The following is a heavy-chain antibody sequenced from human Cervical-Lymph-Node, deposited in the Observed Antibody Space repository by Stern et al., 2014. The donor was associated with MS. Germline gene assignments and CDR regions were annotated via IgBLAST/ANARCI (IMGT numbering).Heavy chain of an antibody. Sequence: QDQLVQSGAEVKKPGASVKVSCKASGYTFTSYAMHSVRQAPGQRLEWMGWINAGNGNTKYSQKFQGRVTITRDTSASTAYMELSSLRSEDTAVYYCARDLDSYYDSSGYYFLGGYWGQGTLVTVSS. J-gene: IGHJ4*02. CDR1: GYTFTSYA. CDR3: ARDLDSYYDSSGYYFLGGY. D-gene: IGHD3-22*01. CDR2: INAGNGNT. V-gene: IGHV1-3*01.